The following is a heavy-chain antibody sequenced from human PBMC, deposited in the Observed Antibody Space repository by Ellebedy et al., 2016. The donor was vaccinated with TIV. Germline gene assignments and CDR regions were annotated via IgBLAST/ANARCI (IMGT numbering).Heavy chain of an antibody. D-gene: IGHD3-10*01. J-gene: IGHJ5*02. V-gene: IGHV4-38-2*02. CDR3: AREGGLLIYGSGSA. CDR1: GYSISSGYY. CDR2: IYHSGST. Sequence: SETLSLTCTVSGYSISSGYYWGWIRQPPGKGLEWIGSIYHSGSTYYNPSLKSRVTISVDTSKNQFSLKLSSVTAADTAVYYCAREGGLLIYGSGSAWGQGTLVTVSS.